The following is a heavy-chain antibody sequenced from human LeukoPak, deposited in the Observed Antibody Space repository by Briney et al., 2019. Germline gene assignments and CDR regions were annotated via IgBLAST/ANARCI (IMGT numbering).Heavy chain of an antibody. CDR1: GYTFTGSY. J-gene: IGHJ6*03. V-gene: IGHV1-2*02. D-gene: IGHD2-2*01. Sequence: GASVNVSCKASGYTFTGSYMHWVRQAPGQGLEWMGWINPNNGGTNYAQKFQGRVTMTRDTSITTVYMELRSLRYDDTAVYYCARGVYCSSSSCSGGLGYYFYFMDVWGKGTTVTVSS. CDR2: INPNNGGT. CDR3: ARGVYCSSSSCSGGLGYYFYFMDV.